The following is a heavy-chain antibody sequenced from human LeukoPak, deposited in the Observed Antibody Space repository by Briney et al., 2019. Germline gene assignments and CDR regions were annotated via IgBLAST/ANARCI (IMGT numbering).Heavy chain of an antibody. Sequence: GASVKVSCKASGGTFSSYAISWVRQAPGQGLEWMGGIIPIFGTANYAQKFQGRVTITADKSTSTAYMELSSLRSEDTAVYYCAITSRAYCGGDCYSADYWGQGTLVTVSS. CDR2: IIPIFGTA. J-gene: IGHJ4*02. V-gene: IGHV1-69*06. CDR1: GGTFSSYA. CDR3: AITSRAYCGGDCYSADY. D-gene: IGHD2-21*02.